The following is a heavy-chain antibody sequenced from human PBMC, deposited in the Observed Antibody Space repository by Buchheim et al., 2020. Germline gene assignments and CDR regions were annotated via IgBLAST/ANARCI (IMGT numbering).Heavy chain of an antibody. J-gene: IGHJ6*02. CDR2: IYYSGTT. CDR3: ARRISFYYGVDV. CDR1: GGSINRSSYY. Sequence: QVQLQVSGPGLVKLSETLSLTCSVSGGSINRSSYYWGWIRQSPGKGLEWIGSIYYSGTTYYNPSLKSRVTISVDTSKNQFSLKLNSVTAADTAVYYCARRISFYYGVDVWGQGTT. V-gene: IGHV4-39*01.